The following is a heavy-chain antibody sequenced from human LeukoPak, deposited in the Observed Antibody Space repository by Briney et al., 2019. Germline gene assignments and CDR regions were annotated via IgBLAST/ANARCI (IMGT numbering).Heavy chain of an antibody. CDR2: INSNSDDT. V-gene: IGHV1-2*02. CDR3: ARETSQKGAHYMDV. Sequence: ASVKVSCKASGYTFTDYYIHWVRQAPGQGLEWMGWINSNSDDTNYAQNFQGRVTMTRDTSISTAYMELSRLRSDDTAVYYCARETSQKGAHYMDVWGKGTTVTISS. CDR1: GYTFTDYY. D-gene: IGHD3-16*01. J-gene: IGHJ6*03.